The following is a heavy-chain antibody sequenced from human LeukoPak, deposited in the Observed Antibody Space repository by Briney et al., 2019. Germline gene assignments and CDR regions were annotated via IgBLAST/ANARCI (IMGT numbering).Heavy chain of an antibody. V-gene: IGHV4-59*01. J-gene: IGHJ5*02. Sequence: PSETLSLTCTVSGGSISSYYWSWIRQPPGKGLEWIGYIYYSGSTNYNPSLKSRVTISVDTSKNQFSLKLSSVTAADTAVYYCARVLMESNWFDPWGQGTLVTVSS. CDR2: IYYSGST. CDR1: GGSISSYY. CDR3: ARVLMESNWFDP. D-gene: IGHD3-3*01.